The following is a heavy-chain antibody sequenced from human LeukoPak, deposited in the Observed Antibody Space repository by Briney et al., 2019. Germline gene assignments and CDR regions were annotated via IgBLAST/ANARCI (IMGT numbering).Heavy chain of an antibody. CDR3: ARTPITHVAGTESTQYYFDY. V-gene: IGHV1-18*01. J-gene: IGHJ4*02. CDR2: ISAYNGNT. Sequence: GASVKVSCKASGYTFTSYGISWVRQAPGQGLEWMGWISAYNGNTNYAQKLQGRVTMTTDTSTSTAYMELRSLRSDDTAVYYCARTPITHVAGTESTQYYFDYWGQGTLVTVSS. CDR1: GYTFTSYG. D-gene: IGHD6-19*01.